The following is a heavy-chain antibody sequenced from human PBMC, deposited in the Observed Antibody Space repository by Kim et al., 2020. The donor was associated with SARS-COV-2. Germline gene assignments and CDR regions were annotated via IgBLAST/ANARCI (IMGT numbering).Heavy chain of an antibody. D-gene: IGHD3-10*01. CDR3: AKDILALGGCPDY. J-gene: IGHJ4*02. Sequence: YADSVKGRFTISRDNAKNSLYLQMNSLRAEDTALYYCAKDILALGGCPDYWGQGTLVTVSS. V-gene: IGHV3-9*01.